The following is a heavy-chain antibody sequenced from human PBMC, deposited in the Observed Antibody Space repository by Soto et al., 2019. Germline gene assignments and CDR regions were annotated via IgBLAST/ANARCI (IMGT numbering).Heavy chain of an antibody. CDR3: ASYLPNSYYYGMDV. CDR1: GYTFTSYG. Sequence: QVQLVQSGAAVKKPGASVKVSCKASGYTFTSYGFSWVRQAPGQGLEWMGWISAYNGNTNYAQKLQGRVTMTTDTSTSTAYMELRTLRSDDTAVCYCASYLPNSYYYGMDVWGQGTTVTVSS. CDR2: ISAYNGNT. V-gene: IGHV1-18*01. J-gene: IGHJ6*02.